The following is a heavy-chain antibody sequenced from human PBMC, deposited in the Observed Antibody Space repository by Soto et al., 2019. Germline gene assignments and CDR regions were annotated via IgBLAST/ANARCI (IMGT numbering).Heavy chain of an antibody. CDR2: MNPNSGNT. CDR1: GYTFTNKV. CDR3: ARVMLGGHSDY. Sequence: VSVEVSCKASGYTFTNKVINWARQAPGQGLEWMGWMNPNSGNTGYAQKFQGRVTMTRNTSIRTAYIDLSSLSSDDTAVYYCARVMLGGHSDYWGQGTLVTVSS. V-gene: IGHV1-8*01. D-gene: IGHD2-15*01. J-gene: IGHJ4*02.